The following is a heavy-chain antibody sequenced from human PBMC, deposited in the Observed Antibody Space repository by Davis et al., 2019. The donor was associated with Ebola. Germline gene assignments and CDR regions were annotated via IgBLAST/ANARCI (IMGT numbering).Heavy chain of an antibody. V-gene: IGHV3-53*01. CDR2: IQSGGGT. Sequence: GGSLRLSCAATGFTVRTYFMNWVRQAPGKGLEWVSVIQSGGGTYYADSVKGRFTISRDNSKNTLYLQMNSLRAEDTAVYYCAKANLYDFWTAQTQKFDHWGQGALVTVSS. J-gene: IGHJ4*02. D-gene: IGHD3/OR15-3a*01. CDR3: AKANLYDFWTAQTQKFDH. CDR1: GFTVRTYF.